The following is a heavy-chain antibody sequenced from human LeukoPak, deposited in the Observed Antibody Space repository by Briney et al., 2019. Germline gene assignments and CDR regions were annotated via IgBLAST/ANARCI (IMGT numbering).Heavy chain of an antibody. CDR1: GGSISSYY. Sequence: SETLSLTCTVSGGSISSYYWSWIRQPPGKWLEWIGYIYYSGSTNYNPSLKSRVTISVDTSKNQFSLKLSSVTAADTAVYYCARFCNYYDSSGYYYGFDPWGQGTLVTVSS. CDR2: IYYSGST. V-gene: IGHV4-59*01. J-gene: IGHJ5*02. CDR3: ARFCNYYDSSGYYYGFDP. D-gene: IGHD3-22*01.